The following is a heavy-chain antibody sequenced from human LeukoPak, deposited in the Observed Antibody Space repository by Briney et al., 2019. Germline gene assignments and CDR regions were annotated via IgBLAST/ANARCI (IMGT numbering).Heavy chain of an antibody. CDR1: GFTFSSFG. Sequence: PGGSLRLSCVASGFTFSSFGMNWVRQAPGKGLEWVSYIGSGSSAIHYADSVKGRFTIFRDNAKNSLYLQMNSLRADDTAVYYCARVRGVCSGRSCYEIDSWGQGTLVTVSS. CDR2: IGSGSSAI. D-gene: IGHD2-15*01. J-gene: IGHJ4*02. V-gene: IGHV3-48*01. CDR3: ARVRGVCSGRSCYEIDS.